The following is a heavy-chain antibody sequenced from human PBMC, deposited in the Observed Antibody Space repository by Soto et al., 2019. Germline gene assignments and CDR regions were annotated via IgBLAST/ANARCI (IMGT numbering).Heavy chain of an antibody. CDR1: GYTFTSYG. D-gene: IGHD2-8*02. CDR2: ISAYNGNT. Sequence: ASVKVSCKASGYTFTSYGISWVRQAPGQGLECMGWISAYNGNTNDSEKLQGRVTITTDTVTNTAYLELSSLTSDDTAVYYCARYFFDSTGYFDYWGQGTPVTVSS. V-gene: IGHV1-18*01. J-gene: IGHJ4*02. CDR3: ARYFFDSTGYFDY.